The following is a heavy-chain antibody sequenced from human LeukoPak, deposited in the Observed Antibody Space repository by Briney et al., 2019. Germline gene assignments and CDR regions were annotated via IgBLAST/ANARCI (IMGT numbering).Heavy chain of an antibody. J-gene: IGHJ1*01. CDR1: GYTFTSYG. D-gene: IGHD3-22*01. CDR2: ISAYNGNT. Sequence: ASVKVSCKASGYTFTSYGISWVRQAPGQGLEWMGWISAYNGNTNYAQKLQGRVTMTTDTSTSTAYMELRSLRSDDTAVYYCARVRYDSSGYNPGYFQHWGQGTLVTVSS. V-gene: IGHV1-18*01. CDR3: ARVRYDSSGYNPGYFQH.